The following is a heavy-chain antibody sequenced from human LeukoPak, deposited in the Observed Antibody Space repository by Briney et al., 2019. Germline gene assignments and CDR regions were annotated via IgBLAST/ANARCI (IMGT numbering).Heavy chain of an antibody. CDR3: VREPRRGYSNGYPLDY. CDR2: ISYDGSNK. V-gene: IGHV3-30*04. J-gene: IGHJ4*02. Sequence: PGGSLRLSCAASGFTFSSYAMHWVRQAPGKGLEWVAIISYDGSNKYYAGSVKGRFTISRGNSKNTLYLQMNSLRVDDTAVYYCVREPRRGYSNGYPLDYWGQGTLVTVPS. D-gene: IGHD5-18*01. CDR1: GFTFSSYA.